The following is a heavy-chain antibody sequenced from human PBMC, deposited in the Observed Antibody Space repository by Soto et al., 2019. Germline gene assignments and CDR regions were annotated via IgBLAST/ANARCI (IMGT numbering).Heavy chain of an antibody. CDR3: ARGGRAYSWGSFRYNWFDP. CDR2: MNPNNGNS. CDR1: GYTFTSYD. Sequence: HLVQSGAEVKKPGASVKVSCKSSGYTFTSYDINWVRQAPGHGLEWMGLMNPNNGNSAYAQKFQGRVNMTRNTSINTAYLELTSLTSEDTALYYCARGGRAYSWGSFRYNWFDPWGQGTLVTVSS. D-gene: IGHD3-16*02. V-gene: IGHV1-8*01. J-gene: IGHJ5*02.